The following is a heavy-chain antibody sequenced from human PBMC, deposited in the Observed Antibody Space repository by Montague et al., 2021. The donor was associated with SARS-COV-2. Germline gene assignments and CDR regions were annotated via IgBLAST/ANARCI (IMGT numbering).Heavy chain of an antibody. CDR2: VSHPGSA. D-gene: IGHD2-2*01. V-gene: IGHV4-34*01. CDR1: TESFNGYY. J-gene: IGHJ6*02. CDR3: ANFRRTQLLFGTLYYGMDV. Sequence: SETLSLTCAVYTESFNGYYWTWIRQPPGKSLEWIGEVSHPGSAKYNPSLKSRVTISVDTYRKQVSLRLTSVTAADTAVYYCANFRRTQLLFGTLYYGMDVWGQGTTVTVSS.